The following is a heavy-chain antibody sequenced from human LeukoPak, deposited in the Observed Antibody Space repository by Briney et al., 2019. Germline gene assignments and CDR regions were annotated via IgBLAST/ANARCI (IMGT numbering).Heavy chain of an antibody. CDR3: TTRSDDFWSGFVN. Sequence: ASVKVSCKVSGNSLSELSIQWVRQAPGKGLECMGGFDPEEAKMVYAQNFQGRVTMTEDTSTQTAYMELSGLTSDDTAVYYCTTRSDDFWSGFVNWGQGTLVTVSS. CDR1: GNSLSELS. J-gene: IGHJ4*02. D-gene: IGHD3-3*01. CDR2: FDPEEAKM. V-gene: IGHV1-24*01.